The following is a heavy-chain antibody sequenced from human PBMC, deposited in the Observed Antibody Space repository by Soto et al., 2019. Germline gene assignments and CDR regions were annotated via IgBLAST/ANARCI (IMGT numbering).Heavy chain of an antibody. J-gene: IGHJ4*02. CDR1: GGSINSDY. Sequence: QVQLQESGPGLVRPSETLSLTCTVSGGSINSDYWSWIRQSPGKGLEWIGYVFFSGSTNYNHSFKSRVTISVDTSKNQIYLRVTSVTAADTAVYYCARVRPMYNWIYWGQGTLVTVSS. D-gene: IGHD1-20*01. CDR3: ARVRPMYNWIY. V-gene: IGHV4-59*01. CDR2: VFFSGST.